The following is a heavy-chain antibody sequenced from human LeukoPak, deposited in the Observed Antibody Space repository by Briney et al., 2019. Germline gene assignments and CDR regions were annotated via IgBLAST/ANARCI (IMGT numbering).Heavy chain of an antibody. J-gene: IGHJ4*02. CDR1: GFTFSSYG. V-gene: IGHV3-30*18. CDR3: AKDRSGSATGKYYFDY. Sequence: GGSLRLSCAASGFTFSSYGMHWVRQAPGKGLEWVAVISYDGSNKYYADSVKGRFTISRDDSKNTLYLQMNSLRAEDTAVYYCAKDRSGSATGKYYFDYWGQGTLVTVSS. D-gene: IGHD3-10*01. CDR2: ISYDGSNK.